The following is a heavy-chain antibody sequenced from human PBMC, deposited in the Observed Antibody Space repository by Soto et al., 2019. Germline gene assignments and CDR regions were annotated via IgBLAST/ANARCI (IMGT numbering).Heavy chain of an antibody. CDR1: GGSVRAPDW. CDR2: VHISGHS. Sequence: SETLSLTCTLSGGSVRAPDWWNWVRQSPDKGLEWIAEVHISGHSNYNPSLRSRVSVSIDSSKNQFYLNLDSVTAADTAIYYCARVRQGCSANNCYFDPWGQGTQVTVSS. CDR3: ARVRQGCSANNCYFDP. V-gene: IGHV4-4*02. J-gene: IGHJ5*01. D-gene: IGHD1-1*01.